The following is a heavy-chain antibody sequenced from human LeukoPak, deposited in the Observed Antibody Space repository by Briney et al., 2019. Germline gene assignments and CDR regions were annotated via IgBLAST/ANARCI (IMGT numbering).Heavy chain of an antibody. CDR2: ISGSGGST. CDR3: AKDLNPYCSSTSCYFDY. J-gene: IGHJ4*02. Sequence: GGSLRLSCAASGFTFSDYYMSWVRQAPGKGLEWVSAISGSGGSTYYADSVKGRFTISRDNSKNTLYLQMNSLRAEDTAVYYCAKDLNPYCSSTSCYFDYWGQGTLVTVSS. D-gene: IGHD2-2*01. CDR1: GFTFSDYY. V-gene: IGHV3-23*01.